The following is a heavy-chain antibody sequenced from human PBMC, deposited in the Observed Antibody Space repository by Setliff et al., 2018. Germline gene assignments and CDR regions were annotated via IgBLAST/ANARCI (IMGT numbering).Heavy chain of an antibody. Sequence: HGESLTISCAASRFTFSNYAMSWVRQAPGKGLEWVSAISASGRTTYSADSVKGRFTISRDNSKNTLSLQMNSLRAEDTAVYYCAKDVSPPATNGWHPDVLDIWGQGTMVTVSS. V-gene: IGHV3-23*01. D-gene: IGHD6-19*01. CDR1: RFTFSNYA. CDR2: ISASGRTT. J-gene: IGHJ3*02. CDR3: AKDVSPPATNGWHPDVLDI.